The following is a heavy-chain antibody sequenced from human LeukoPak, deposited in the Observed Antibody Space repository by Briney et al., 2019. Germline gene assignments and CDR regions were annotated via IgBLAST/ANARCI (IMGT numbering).Heavy chain of an antibody. CDR3: ARVKLIPGFDY. V-gene: IGHV1-2*02. J-gene: IGHJ4*02. CDR1: GYTFTAYQ. D-gene: IGHD2-21*01. Sequence: ASVKVSCKSSGYTFTAYQMHWVRQAPGQGLEWVGWINPNSGGSNYAQRFQGRVTVTRDTSINTAYMELSRLRPDDTAVYYCARVKLIPGFDYWGQGTLVTVSS. CDR2: INPNSGGS.